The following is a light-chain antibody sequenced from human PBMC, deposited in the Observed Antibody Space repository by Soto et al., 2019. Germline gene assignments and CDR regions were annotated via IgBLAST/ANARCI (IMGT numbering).Light chain of an antibody. CDR3: CSYAGGPYV. CDR2: DVS. CDR1: SSDVGGYNY. V-gene: IGLV2-11*01. J-gene: IGLJ1*01. Sequence: QSALTQPRSVSGYPGQSVAISCTGTSSDVGGYNYVSWYQQHPGKAPKLMIYDVSKRPSGVPDRFSGSKSGNTASLTISGLQAEDEADYYCCSYAGGPYVFGTGTKLTVL.